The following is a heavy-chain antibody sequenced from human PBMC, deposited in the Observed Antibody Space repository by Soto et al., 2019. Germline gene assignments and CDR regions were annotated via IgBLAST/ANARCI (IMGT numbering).Heavy chain of an antibody. CDR1: GGTSSSYA. CDR2: IIPIFGTA. V-gene: IGHV1-69*05. Sequence: GASVKVSCKASGGTSSSYAISWVRQAPGQGLEWMGGIIPIFGTANYAQKLQGRVTMTTDTSTSTAYMELRSLRSDDTAVYYCARHCGGDCYRLYYYYGMDVWGQGTTVTVSS. CDR3: ARHCGGDCYRLYYYYGMDV. D-gene: IGHD2-21*02. J-gene: IGHJ6*02.